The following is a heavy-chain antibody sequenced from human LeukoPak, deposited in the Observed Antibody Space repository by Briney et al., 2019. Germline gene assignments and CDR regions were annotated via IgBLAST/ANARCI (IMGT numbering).Heavy chain of an antibody. V-gene: IGHV1-2*02. CDR3: GRGNKSFDP. Sequence: ASVKVSCKASGYTFTNYYVHWVRQAPGQGLEWMGWINPNTGGTNYAQKFQGRVTMTKDTSTNAAYMELNKLTSDDTAVYYCGRGNKSFDPWGQGTLVTVSS. J-gene: IGHJ5*02. CDR1: GYTFTNYY. CDR2: INPNTGGT.